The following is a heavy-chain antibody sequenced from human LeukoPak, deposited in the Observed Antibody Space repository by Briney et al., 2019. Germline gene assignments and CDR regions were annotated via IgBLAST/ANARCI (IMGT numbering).Heavy chain of an antibody. V-gene: IGHV1-18*01. Sequence: ASVNLSCTASGYTFTSYSISWVRQAPGQGLEWMGWISAYNGNTNYAQKLQGRVTMTTDTSTSTAYMELRSLRSDDTAVYYCARDSYSSSWLTDYWGQGTLVTVSS. CDR3: ARDSYSSSWLTDY. CDR2: ISAYNGNT. D-gene: IGHD6-13*01. J-gene: IGHJ4*02. CDR1: GYTFTSYS.